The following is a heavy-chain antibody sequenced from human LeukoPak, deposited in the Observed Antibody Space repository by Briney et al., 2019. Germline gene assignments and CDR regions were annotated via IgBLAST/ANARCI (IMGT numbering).Heavy chain of an antibody. CDR3: ARVLRYCSGGNCYSGGLGYMDV. Sequence: GGSLRLSCAASGFTFSSYWMSWVRQAPGKGLEWVANIKQDGSEKYYVDSVKGRFTISRDNAKNSLYLQMNSLRAKDTAVYYCARVLRYCSGGNCYSGGLGYMDVWGKGTTVTISS. CDR1: GFTFSSYW. J-gene: IGHJ6*03. V-gene: IGHV3-7*03. CDR2: IKQDGSEK. D-gene: IGHD2-15*01.